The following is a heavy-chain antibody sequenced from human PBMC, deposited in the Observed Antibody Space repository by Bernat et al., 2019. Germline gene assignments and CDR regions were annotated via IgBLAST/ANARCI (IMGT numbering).Heavy chain of an antibody. J-gene: IGHJ4*02. CDR3: IRQNTRSSGYYDELDY. CDR1: GFTFSASA. D-gene: IGHD3-22*01. CDR2: IRSKTNNYAT. V-gene: IGHV3-73*01. Sequence: EVQLVESGGGLVQPGGSLKLSCAASGFTFSASAMHWVRQTSGKGLEWVGRIRSKTNNYATAYAASVKGRFTISRDDSKNTAYLQMNSLKTEDTAVYYCIRQNTRSSGYYDELDYWGQGTLVTVSS.